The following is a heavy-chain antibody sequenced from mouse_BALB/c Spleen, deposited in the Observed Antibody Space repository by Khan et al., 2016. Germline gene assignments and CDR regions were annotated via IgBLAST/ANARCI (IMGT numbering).Heavy chain of an antibody. CDR1: GYSITSDYA. V-gene: IGHV3-2*02. Sequence: EVQLQESGPGLVKPSQSLSLTCTVTGYSITSDYAWNWIRQFPENKLEWMGYISYSGSTSYNPSLKSRIYITRDTSKNQFFLQLNSVTTEDTATYYCARREDYGPFVYWGQGTTLTVSS. D-gene: IGHD1-2*01. CDR3: ARREDYGPFVY. J-gene: IGHJ2*01. CDR2: ISYSGST.